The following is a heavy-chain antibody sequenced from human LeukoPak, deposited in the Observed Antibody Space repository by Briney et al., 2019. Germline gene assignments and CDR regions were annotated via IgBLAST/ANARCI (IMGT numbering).Heavy chain of an antibody. CDR2: ISGSGGST. CDR3: AKGRRNCSSTSCYLDY. Sequence: GGSLRLSCAASGFIFSSYAMSWVRQAPGKGLEWVSAISGSGGSTYYADSVKGRFTISRDNSKNTLYLQMNSLRAEDTAVYYCAKGRRNCSSTSCYLDYWGQGTLVTVSS. D-gene: IGHD2-2*01. V-gene: IGHV3-23*01. CDR1: GFIFSSYA. J-gene: IGHJ4*02.